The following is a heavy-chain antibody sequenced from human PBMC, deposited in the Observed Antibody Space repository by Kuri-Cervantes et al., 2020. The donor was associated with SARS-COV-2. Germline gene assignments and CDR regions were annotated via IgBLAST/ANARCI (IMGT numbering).Heavy chain of an antibody. V-gene: IGHV3-9*01. Sequence: SLKISCAASGFTFDDYAMHWVRQAPGKGLEWVSGISWNSGSIGCADSVKGRFTISRDNAKNSLYLQMNSLKTEDTAVYYCTTDLGRVDTAMVYYFDYWGQGTLVTVSS. CDR3: TTDLGRVDTAMVYYFDY. CDR2: ISWNSGSI. J-gene: IGHJ4*02. CDR1: GFTFDDYA. D-gene: IGHD5-18*01.